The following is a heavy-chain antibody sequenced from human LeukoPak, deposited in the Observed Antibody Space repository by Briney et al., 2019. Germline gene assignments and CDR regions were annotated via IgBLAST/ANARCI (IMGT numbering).Heavy chain of an antibody. J-gene: IGHJ4*02. CDR3: ARPSGGLVVANSLDY. V-gene: IGHV3-30-3*01. Sequence: GGSLRLSCAASGFTFSDYIINWVRQAPGKGLEWVAVISYDGSNKYYADSVKGRFTISRDNSKNTLYLQMNSLRAEDTAVYYCARPSGGLVVANSLDYWGQGTLVTVSS. D-gene: IGHD2-15*01. CDR1: GFTFSDYI. CDR2: ISYDGSNK.